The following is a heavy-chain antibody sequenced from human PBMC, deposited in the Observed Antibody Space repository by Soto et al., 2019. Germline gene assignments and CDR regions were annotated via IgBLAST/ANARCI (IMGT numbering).Heavy chain of an antibody. CDR1: GYSISSGYY. D-gene: IGHD3-3*01. CDR2: IYHSGST. CDR3: ARDRDFWSGLYGMDV. Sequence: SETLSLTCAVSGYSISSGYYWGWIRQPPGKGLEWIGSIYHSGSTYYNPSLKSRVTISVDTSKNQFSLKLSSVTAADTAVYYCARDRDFWSGLYGMDVWGQGTTVTVYS. J-gene: IGHJ6*02. V-gene: IGHV4-38-2*02.